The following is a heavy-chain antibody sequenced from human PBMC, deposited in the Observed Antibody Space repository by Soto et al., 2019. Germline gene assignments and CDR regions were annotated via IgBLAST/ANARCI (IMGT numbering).Heavy chain of an antibody. CDR1: GFTFSDFG. Sequence: GGSLRLSCKASGFTFSDFGMHWVRQAPGKGLEWVSAIWYDGSYQYYADPVRGRFTTSRDNSSNTLFLQMNSLRVEDTAVYYCARDRLITYGAKIAPDHWGQGALVTVSS. V-gene: IGHV3-33*01. CDR2: IWYDGSYQ. J-gene: IGHJ5*02. D-gene: IGHD3-16*01. CDR3: ARDRLITYGAKIAPDH.